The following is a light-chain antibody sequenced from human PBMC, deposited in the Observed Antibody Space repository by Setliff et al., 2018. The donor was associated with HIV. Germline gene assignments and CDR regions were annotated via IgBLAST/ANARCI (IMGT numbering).Light chain of an antibody. CDR2: SNN. Sequence: QSVLTQPPSASGTPGQRVIISCSGDTFNIEVNSVNWYQQPPGAAPKLLIYSNNRRPSGVPDRFSGSRSGTSASLDITGLQSEDEADYYCATWDDRLNGYVFGTGIKVTVL. CDR3: ATWDDRLNGYV. V-gene: IGLV1-44*01. CDR1: TFNIEVNS. J-gene: IGLJ1*01.